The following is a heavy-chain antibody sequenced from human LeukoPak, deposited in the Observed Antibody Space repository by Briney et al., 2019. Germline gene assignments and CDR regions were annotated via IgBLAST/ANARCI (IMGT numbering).Heavy chain of an antibody. CDR2: ISGSGGST. Sequence: PGGSLRLSCAASGFTFSSYALSWVRQAPGKGLEWVSAISGSGGSTYYADSVKGRFTISRDNSKNTLYLQMNSLRAEDTAVYYCAKDLLSTPDIVVVPAALGYAFDIWGQGTMVTVSS. CDR1: GFTFSSYA. D-gene: IGHD2-2*01. CDR3: AKDLLSTPDIVVVPAALGYAFDI. J-gene: IGHJ3*02. V-gene: IGHV3-23*01.